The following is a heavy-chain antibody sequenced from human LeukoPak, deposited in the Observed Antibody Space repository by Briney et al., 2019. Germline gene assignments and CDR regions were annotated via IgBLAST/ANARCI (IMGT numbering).Heavy chain of an antibody. D-gene: IGHD3-10*01. V-gene: IGHV3-48*03. CDR1: GFTFSSYE. J-gene: IGHJ6*02. CDR2: ISSSGSTI. Sequence: GGSLRLSCAASGFTFSSYEMNWVRQAPGKGLEWVSYISSSGSTIYYADSVKGRFTISRDNAKDSLYLQMNSLRAEDTAVYYCARDRFGEPQAGMDVWGQGTTVTVSS. CDR3: ARDRFGEPQAGMDV.